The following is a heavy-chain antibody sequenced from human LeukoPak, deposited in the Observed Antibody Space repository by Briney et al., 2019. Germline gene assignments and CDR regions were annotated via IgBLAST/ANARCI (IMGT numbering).Heavy chain of an antibody. CDR1: GFNFSSYE. CDR3: ARDNGYNCVDY. Sequence: PGGSLRLSCAASGFNFSSYEMNWVRQAPGKGLEWVSYISSSGSTIYYADSVKGRFTISRENAKNSLYLQMNSLRAEDTAVYYCARDNGYNCVDYWGQGTLVTVSS. V-gene: IGHV3-48*03. J-gene: IGHJ4*02. CDR2: ISSSGSTI. D-gene: IGHD5-24*01.